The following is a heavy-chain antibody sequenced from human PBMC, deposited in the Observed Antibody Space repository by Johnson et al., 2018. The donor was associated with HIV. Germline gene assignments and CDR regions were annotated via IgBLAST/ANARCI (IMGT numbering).Heavy chain of an antibody. V-gene: IGHV3-30*18. J-gene: IGHJ3*02. CDR1: GFTFSSYG. CDR2: ISYDGNNK. CDR3: ANTQIVVVPTAMDPFDI. D-gene: IGHD2-2*01. Sequence: QVQLMESGGGVVQPGRSLRLSCAASGFTFSSYGMHWVRQAPGKGLEWVAVISYDGNNKYYADSVKGRFTISRDNSKNTLYLQMNSLRAEDTAVYYCANTQIVVVPTAMDPFDIWGQGTMVIVSS.